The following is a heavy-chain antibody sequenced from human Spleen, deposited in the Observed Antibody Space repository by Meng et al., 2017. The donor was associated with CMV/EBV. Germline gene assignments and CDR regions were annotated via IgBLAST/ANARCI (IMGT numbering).Heavy chain of an antibody. Sequence: SETLSLTCTVSGGSISSSNYYWGWIRQPPGKGLEWIGNIYYSGTTYCDPSLKSRVTISLDTSKSQFSLKLSSVTAADTAVYYCSRDYCGGDCYSLGHWGRGSLVTVSS. CDR1: GGSISSSNYY. D-gene: IGHD2-21*01. J-gene: IGHJ1*01. V-gene: IGHV4-39*07. CDR3: SRDYCGGDCYSLGH. CDR2: IYYSGTT.